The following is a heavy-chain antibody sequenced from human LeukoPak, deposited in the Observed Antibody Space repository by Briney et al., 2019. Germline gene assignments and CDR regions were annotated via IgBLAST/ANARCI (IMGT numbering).Heavy chain of an antibody. CDR1: GFTFGSYA. V-gene: IGHV3-30-3*01. CDR3: AKGGDAFDI. CDR2: ISYDGSNK. Sequence: PGRSLRLSCAASGFTFGSYAMHWVRQAPGKGLEWVAVISYDGSNKYYADSVKGRFTISRDNSKNTLYLQMNSLRAEDTAVYYCAKGGDAFDIWGQGTMVTVSS. J-gene: IGHJ3*02.